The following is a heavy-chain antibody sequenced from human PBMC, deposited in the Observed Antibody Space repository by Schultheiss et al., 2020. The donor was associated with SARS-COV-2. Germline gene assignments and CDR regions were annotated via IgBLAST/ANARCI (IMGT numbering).Heavy chain of an antibody. Sequence: SQTLSLTCTVSGGSISSYYWSWIRQPPGKGLEWIGSIYHSGSTYYNPSLKSRVTISVDTSKNQFSLKLSSVTAADTAVYYCARGRRLQGGNWFDPWGQGTLVTVSS. J-gene: IGHJ5*02. CDR3: ARGRRLQGGNWFDP. D-gene: IGHD4-11*01. V-gene: IGHV4-59*05. CDR2: IYHSGST. CDR1: GGSISSYY.